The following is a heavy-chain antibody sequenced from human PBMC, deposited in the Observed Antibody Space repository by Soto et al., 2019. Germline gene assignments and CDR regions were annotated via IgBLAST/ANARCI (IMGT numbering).Heavy chain of an antibody. CDR1: GGTFTNYA. CDR2: IIPIFGTA. Sequence: QVQMVQSGAEVKKPGSSVKVSCRASGGTFTNYAISWVRQAPGQGLEWMGGIIPIFGTANRAQKFQGRVTITADESTSTAYMELSSLRSEDTAVYYCARAYSSSSSYYPMEVWGQGTTVTVSS. J-gene: IGHJ6*02. CDR3: ARAYSSSSSYYPMEV. V-gene: IGHV1-69*12. D-gene: IGHD6-13*01.